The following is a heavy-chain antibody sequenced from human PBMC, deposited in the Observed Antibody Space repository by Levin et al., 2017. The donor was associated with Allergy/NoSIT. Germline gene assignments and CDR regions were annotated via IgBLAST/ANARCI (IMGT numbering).Heavy chain of an antibody. D-gene: IGHD2-2*01. CDR2: IKEDGSEK. CDR3: VRDGFVYRCRGTSCLPYFDY. V-gene: IGHV3-7*01. CDR1: GFTSSSYW. J-gene: IGHJ4*02. Sequence: PGGSLRLSCAVSGFTSSSYWMSWVRQAPGKGLEWVANIKEDGSEKHYMDSVKGRFTISRDNAKNSLYLQMNNLRAEDTAVYYCVRDGFVYRCRGTSCLPYFDYWGQGTLVTVSS.